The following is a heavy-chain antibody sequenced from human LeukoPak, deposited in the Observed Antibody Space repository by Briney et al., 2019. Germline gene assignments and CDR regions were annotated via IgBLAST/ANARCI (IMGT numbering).Heavy chain of an antibody. CDR1: GFTVNTNY. CDR3: AKHSGYNYGNGDGMDV. V-gene: IGHV3-66*04. CDR2: IYSGGST. J-gene: IGHJ6*02. D-gene: IGHD5-18*01. Sequence: GGSLRLSCAASGFTVNTNYMSWVRQAPGKGLEWVSVIYSGGSTYYADSVKGRFTISRDNSKNTLYLQMNSLRADDTAVYYCAKHSGYNYGNGDGMDVWGQGTTVTVSS.